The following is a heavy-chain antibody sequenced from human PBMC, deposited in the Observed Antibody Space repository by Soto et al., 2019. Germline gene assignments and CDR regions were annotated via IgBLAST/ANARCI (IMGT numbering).Heavy chain of an antibody. CDR2: INHGGST. Sequence: SETLSLTCAVYSGSFSAYYWNWVRQSPGKGLEWIGEINHGGSTNYNPSLKSRVIISVDTSKNQFSLKLNSVTAADTAVYYCTRQSGSYYGAIDMWGQGTMVTV. CDR1: SGSFSAYY. V-gene: IGHV4-34*01. J-gene: IGHJ3*02. D-gene: IGHD1-26*01. CDR3: TRQSGSYYGAIDM.